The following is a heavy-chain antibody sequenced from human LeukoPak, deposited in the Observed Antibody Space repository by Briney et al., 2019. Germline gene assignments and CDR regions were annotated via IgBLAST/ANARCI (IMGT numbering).Heavy chain of an antibody. CDR3: ARARYNYGSNWFDP. D-gene: IGHD5-18*01. V-gene: IGHV1-2*02. CDR2: INPNSGGT. Sequence: GASVKVSCKASGYTFTGYYMHWVRQAPGQGLEWMGWINPNSGGTNYAQKFQGRVTMTRETSISTGYMELSRLRSDDTAVYYCARARYNYGSNWFDPWGQGTLVTVSS. J-gene: IGHJ5*02. CDR1: GYTFTGYY.